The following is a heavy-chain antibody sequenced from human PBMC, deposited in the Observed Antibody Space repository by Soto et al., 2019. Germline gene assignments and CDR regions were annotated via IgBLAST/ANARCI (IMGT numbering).Heavy chain of an antibody. CDR1: GGSINSSSYF. J-gene: IGHJ5*02. V-gene: IGHV4-39*01. Sequence: SETLSLTCSVSGGSINSSSYFWGWVRQPPGKGLEWIGSIYYSGSTYYNPSLRSRVTISVDTSKNQFSLKLSSVTAADTAVFYCARNYSTGSRKWFDPWGQGTLVTVSS. CDR2: IYYSGST. D-gene: IGHD6-19*01. CDR3: ARNYSTGSRKWFDP.